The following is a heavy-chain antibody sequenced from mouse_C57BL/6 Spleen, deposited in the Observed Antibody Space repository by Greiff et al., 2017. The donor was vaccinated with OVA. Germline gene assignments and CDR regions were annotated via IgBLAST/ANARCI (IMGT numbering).Heavy chain of an antibody. J-gene: IGHJ1*03. V-gene: IGHV1-20*01. CDR3: ARYDGYYDFDV. D-gene: IGHD2-3*01. CDR1: GYSFTGYF. Sequence: VQLKESGPELVKPGDSVKISCKASGYSFTGYFMNWVMQSHGKSLEWIGRINPYNGDTFYNQKFKGKATLTVDKSSSTAHMELRSLTSEDSAVYYCARYDGYYDFDVWGTGTTVTVSS. CDR2: INPYNGDT.